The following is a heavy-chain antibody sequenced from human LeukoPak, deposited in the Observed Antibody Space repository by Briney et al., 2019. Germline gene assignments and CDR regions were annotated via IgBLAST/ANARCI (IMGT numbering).Heavy chain of an antibody. CDR2: INHSGST. J-gene: IGHJ4*02. V-gene: IGHV4-34*01. CDR3: ARGLVGTVAPGY. D-gene: IGHD1-14*01. CDR1: GGSFRVYY. Sequence: SETLSLTCAVYGGSFRVYYWSWIRQPPGKGLEWIGEINHSGSTNYNPSLKSRVTISVDTSKNQFSLKLSSVTAADTAVYYCARGLVGTVAPGYWGQGTLVTVSS.